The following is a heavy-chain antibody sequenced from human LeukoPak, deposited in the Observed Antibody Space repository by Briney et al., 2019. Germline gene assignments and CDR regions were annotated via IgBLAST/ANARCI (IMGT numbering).Heavy chain of an antibody. V-gene: IGHV4-34*01. CDR3: AKEDYDYGAFDI. CDR1: GGSFSGYY. J-gene: IGHJ3*02. Sequence: PSETLSLTCAVYGGSFSGYYWSWIRQPPGKGLEWIGEINHSGSTNYNPSLKSRVTMSVDTSKNQFSLKLSSVTAADTAVYYCAKEDYDYGAFDIWGQGTVVTVSS. D-gene: IGHD3-16*01. CDR2: INHSGST.